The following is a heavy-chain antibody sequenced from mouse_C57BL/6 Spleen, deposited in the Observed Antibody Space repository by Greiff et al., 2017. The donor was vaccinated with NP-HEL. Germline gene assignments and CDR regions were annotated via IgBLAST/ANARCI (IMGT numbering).Heavy chain of an antibody. J-gene: IGHJ2*01. D-gene: IGHD2-12*01. CDR1: GYTFTDYE. CDR2: IDPETGGT. V-gene: IGHV1-15*01. CDR3: TRSDHSYQDYFDY. Sequence: VQLQQSGAELVRPGASVTLSCKASGYTFTDYEMHWVKQTPVHGLEWIGAIDPETGGTAYNQKFKGKAILTADKSSSTAYMELRSLTSEASAVYYCTRSDHSYQDYFDYWGQGTTLTVSS.